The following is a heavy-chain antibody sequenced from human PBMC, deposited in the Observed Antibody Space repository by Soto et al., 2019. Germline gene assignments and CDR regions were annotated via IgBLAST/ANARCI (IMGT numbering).Heavy chain of an antibody. D-gene: IGHD1-26*01. CDR3: ARGGSGSSYYYYYGMDV. Sequence: SVKVSCKASGGTFSSYTISWVRQAPGQGLEWMGRIIPILGIANYAQKFQGRVTITADKSTSTAYMELSSLRSEDTAVYYCARGGSGSSYYYYYGMDVWGQGTTVTVSS. CDR1: GGTFSSYT. V-gene: IGHV1-69*02. CDR2: IIPILGIA. J-gene: IGHJ6*02.